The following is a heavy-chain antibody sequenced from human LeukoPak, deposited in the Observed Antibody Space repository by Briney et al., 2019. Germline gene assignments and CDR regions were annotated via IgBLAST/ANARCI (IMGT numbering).Heavy chain of an antibody. V-gene: IGHV4-59*12. J-gene: IGHJ3*02. CDR3: ARDVDYGGNNAFDI. CDR2: IYYSGST. Sequence: SETLSLTCTVSGGSISSYYWSWTRQPPGKGLEWIGYIYYSGSTNYNPSLKSRVTISVDTSKNQFSLKLSSVTAADTAVYYCARDVDYGGNNAFDIWGQGTMVTVSS. D-gene: IGHD4-23*01. CDR1: GGSISSYY.